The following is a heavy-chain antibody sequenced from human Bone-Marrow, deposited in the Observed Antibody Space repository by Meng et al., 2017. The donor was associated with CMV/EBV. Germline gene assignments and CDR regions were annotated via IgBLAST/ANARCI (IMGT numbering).Heavy chain of an antibody. J-gene: IGHJ5*02. CDR1: GYTFTSYY. CDR3: ARACRDQLPQSDNWFDP. D-gene: IGHD2-2*01. Sequence: ASVKVSCKASGYTFTSYYMHWVRQAPGQGLEWMGIINPSGGSTSYAQKFQGRVTMTRDTSTSTVYMELSSLTSEDTAGYYCARACRDQLPQSDNWFDPWGQGTLVTVSS. CDR2: INPSGGST. V-gene: IGHV1-46*01.